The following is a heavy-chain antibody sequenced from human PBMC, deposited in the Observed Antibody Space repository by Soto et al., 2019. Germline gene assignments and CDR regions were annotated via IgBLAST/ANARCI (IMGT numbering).Heavy chain of an antibody. J-gene: IGHJ3*01. Sequence: PVGSLRLSCTASGFLFSSYGLHWVRQAPGKGLEWVGIVSYDGSDSYYADSVKGRFTISRDNSNKTMSLQMNSLRTEDTALYYCATFGIYDFWSGYLHRDAFDVWGQGTMVTVSS. CDR1: GFLFSSYG. D-gene: IGHD3-3*01. CDR2: VSYDGSDS. CDR3: ATFGIYDFWSGYLHRDAFDV. V-gene: IGHV3-30*03.